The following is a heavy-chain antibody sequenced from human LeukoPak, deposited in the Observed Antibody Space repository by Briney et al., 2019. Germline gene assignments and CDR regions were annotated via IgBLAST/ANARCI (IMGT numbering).Heavy chain of an antibody. Sequence: GGSLRLSCAASGFTFSSYEMNWVRQAPGKGLDWVSYISSSGSTIYYADSVKGRFTISRDNAKNSLYLQMNSLRAEDTAVYYCARWGYYYDSSGYYYPFDYWGQGTLVTVSS. D-gene: IGHD3-22*01. J-gene: IGHJ4*02. CDR2: ISSSGSTI. CDR1: GFTFSSYE. CDR3: ARWGYYYDSSGYYYPFDY. V-gene: IGHV3-48*03.